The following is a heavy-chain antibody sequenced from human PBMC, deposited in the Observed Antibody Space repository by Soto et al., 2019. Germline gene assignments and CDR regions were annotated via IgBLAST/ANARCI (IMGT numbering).Heavy chain of an antibody. CDR1: GGTFSSYP. V-gene: IGHV1-69*13. Sequence: SVKVSCKASGGTFSSYPISWGQQAPGQGLEWMGGIIPIFGTANYAQKFQGRVTITADESTSTAYMELSSLRAEDTAVYYCAKGGRIRLNMSDRFDIWGQGTMVTVSS. CDR2: IIPIFGTA. J-gene: IGHJ3*02. D-gene: IGHD3-16*01. CDR3: AKGGRIRLNMSDRFDI.